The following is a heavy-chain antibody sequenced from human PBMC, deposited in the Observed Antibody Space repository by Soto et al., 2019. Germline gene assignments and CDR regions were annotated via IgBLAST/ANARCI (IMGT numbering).Heavy chain of an antibody. D-gene: IGHD3-22*01. V-gene: IGHV3-7*03. CDR1: GFTFSSYW. Sequence: GGSLRLSCAASGFTFSSYWMSWVRQAPGKGLEWVANIKQDGSEKYYVDSVKGRFTISRDNAKNSLYLQMNSLRAEDTAVYYCPRDAGDYGSSGYYYSYWGQGTLVTVSS. CDR2: IKQDGSEK. CDR3: PRDAGDYGSSGYYYSY. J-gene: IGHJ1*01.